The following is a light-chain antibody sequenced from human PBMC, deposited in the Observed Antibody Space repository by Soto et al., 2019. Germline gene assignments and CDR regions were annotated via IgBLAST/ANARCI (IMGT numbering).Light chain of an antibody. J-gene: IGKJ1*01. V-gene: IGKV3-15*01. Sequence: EIVMTQSPATLSVSPGERATLSCRASQSVSSNLAWYQQKPGQAPRLLIYGVSTRATGIPDRCSGSGSWTEFTLTISILQYDDFAIYSCQQYDNWPLLTFGQGTKEEIK. CDR2: GVS. CDR1: QSVSSN. CDR3: QQYDNWPLLT.